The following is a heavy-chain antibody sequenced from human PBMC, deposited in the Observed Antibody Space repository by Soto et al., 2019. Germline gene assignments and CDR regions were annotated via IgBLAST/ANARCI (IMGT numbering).Heavy chain of an antibody. CDR2: IIPILGIA. CDR3: ARSVVGYCSGGSCSQAY. D-gene: IGHD2-15*01. J-gene: IGHJ4*02. CDR1: GGTFSSYT. Sequence: QVQLVHSGAEVKKPGSSVKVSCKASGGTFSSYTISWVRQAPGQGLEWMGRIIPILGIANYAQKFQGRVTITADKSTSTAYMELSSLRSEDTAVYYCARSVVGYCSGGSCSQAYWGQGTLVTVSS. V-gene: IGHV1-69*02.